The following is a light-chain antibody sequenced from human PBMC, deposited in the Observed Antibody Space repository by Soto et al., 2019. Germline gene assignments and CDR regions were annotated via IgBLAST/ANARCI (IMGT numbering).Light chain of an antibody. CDR2: EVS. Sequence: QSALTQPRSVSGSPGQSVTISCTGTSSDVGGYNYVSWYQQHPGKAPKLMIYEVSKRPSGVPDRFSGSKSGNTASLTVSGLQAEDEADYYCSSYAGSNTVAFGGGTKLTVL. V-gene: IGLV2-11*01. CDR1: SSDVGGYNY. CDR3: SSYAGSNTVA. J-gene: IGLJ2*01.